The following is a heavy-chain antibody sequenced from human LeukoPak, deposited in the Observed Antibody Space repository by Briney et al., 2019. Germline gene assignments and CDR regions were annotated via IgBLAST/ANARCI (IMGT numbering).Heavy chain of an antibody. D-gene: IGHD3-16*02. CDR3: AKGGSYRSYFDY. V-gene: IGHV3-74*01. CDR2: INSDGSST. Sequence: PGGSLRLSCAASGFTFSSYWMHWVRQAPGKGLVWVSRINSDGSSTSYADSVKGRFTISRDNAKSTLYLQMYSLRAEDTAVYYCAKGGSYRSYFDYWGQGTLVTVSS. J-gene: IGHJ4*02. CDR1: GFTFSSYW.